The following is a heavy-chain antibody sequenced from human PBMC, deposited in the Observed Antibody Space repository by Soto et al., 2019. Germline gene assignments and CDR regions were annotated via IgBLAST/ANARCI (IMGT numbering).Heavy chain of an antibody. D-gene: IGHD6-6*01. CDR2: INPNSGGP. CDR3: AKDLTRQLAYWLDP. V-gene: IGHV1-2*02. Sequence: ASVKVSCKTSGYTFTDYYMHWVRHAPGQGLEWMGWINPNSGGPISAQKFQGRVTLTRDTSIATAYLTLTSLTSDDTALYYCAKDLTRQLAYWLDPWGQGTQVTVSS. J-gene: IGHJ5*02. CDR1: GYTFTDYY.